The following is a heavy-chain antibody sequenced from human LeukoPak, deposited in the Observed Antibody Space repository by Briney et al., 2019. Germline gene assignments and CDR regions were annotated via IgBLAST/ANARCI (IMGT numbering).Heavy chain of an antibody. CDR1: GYTFTNYG. V-gene: IGHV1-18*01. J-gene: IGHJ5*02. Sequence: ASVKVSCKASGYTFTNYGISWVRQAPGQGLEWMGWISTYNGDTFFGQKLRGRVTMTTDTSTSTAYLELRSLRSDDTAVYYCARDRGYCSSINCYIGGRPANRFDPWGQGTLVTVSS. CDR3: ARDRGYCSSINCYIGGRPANRFDP. CDR2: ISTYNGDT. D-gene: IGHD2-2*02.